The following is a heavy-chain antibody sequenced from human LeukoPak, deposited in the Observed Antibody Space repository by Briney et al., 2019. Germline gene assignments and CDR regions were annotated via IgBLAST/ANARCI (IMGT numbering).Heavy chain of an antibody. V-gene: IGHV1-2*06. CDR2: INPSSGGT. CDR1: GYTFTGYY. CDR3: ARDGVSHDYYYYYYGMDV. J-gene: IGHJ6*02. Sequence: ASVKVSCKASGYTFTGYYMHWVRQAPGQGLEWMGRINPSSGGTNYAQKFQGRVTMTRDTSISTAYMELSRLRSDDTAVYYCARDGVSHDYYYYYYGMDVWGQGTTVTVSS. D-gene: IGHD6-13*01.